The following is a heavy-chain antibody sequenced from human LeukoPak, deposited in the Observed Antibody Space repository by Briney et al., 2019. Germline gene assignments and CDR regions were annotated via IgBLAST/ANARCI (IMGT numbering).Heavy chain of an antibody. D-gene: IGHD4-11*01. CDR2: TSSDLNVK. CDR1: GFTFRNYV. CDR3: AEGGNSSINY. V-gene: IGHV3-30*18. J-gene: IGHJ4*02. Sequence: GGSLRLSCAASGFTFRNYVIHWVRQAPGKGLEWVAVTSSDLNVKLYADSVKGRFTISRDNSKNRLYLQMDSLRGEDTAVYYCAEGGNSSINYWGQGTLVTVSS.